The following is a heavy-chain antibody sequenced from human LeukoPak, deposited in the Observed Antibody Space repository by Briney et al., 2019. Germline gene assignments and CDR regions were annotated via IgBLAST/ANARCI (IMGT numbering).Heavy chain of an antibody. CDR2: IYSGGST. D-gene: IGHD3-22*01. Sequence: GGSLSLSCAASGFTVSSNYMSWVCQAPGKGLEWVSVIYSGGSTYYADSVKGRFTISRDNSKNTLYLQMNSLRAEDTAVYYCARVYGEYYYDSSGYYYYYYGMDVWGQGTTVTVSS. CDR1: GFTVSSNY. CDR3: ARVYGEYYYDSSGYYYYYYGMDV. J-gene: IGHJ6*02. V-gene: IGHV3-66*01.